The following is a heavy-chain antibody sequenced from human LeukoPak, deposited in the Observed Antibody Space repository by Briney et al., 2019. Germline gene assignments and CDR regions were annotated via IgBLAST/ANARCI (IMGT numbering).Heavy chain of an antibody. Sequence: GRSLRLSCAASGFTFSSYGMHWVRQAPGKGLEWVAVISYDGSNKYYADSVKGRFTISRDNSKNTLYLQMNSLRAEDTAVYYCAGHGDWGQGTLVTVSS. V-gene: IGHV3-30*03. J-gene: IGHJ4*02. D-gene: IGHD3-10*01. CDR2: ISYDGSNK. CDR3: AGHGD. CDR1: GFTFSSYG.